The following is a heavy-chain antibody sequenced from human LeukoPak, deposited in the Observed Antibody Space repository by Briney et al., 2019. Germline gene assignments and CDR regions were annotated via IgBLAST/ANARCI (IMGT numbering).Heavy chain of an antibody. J-gene: IGHJ4*02. Sequence: SETLSLTCSVSGDSIISFYWNWLRQSPGKGLEWIGNIHHFGRTEYNSSLRSRVTMFLDSSKNQFSLKLTSVTPTDTAVYYCARGLWTQPGLVPFNYWGQGILVTVSS. D-gene: IGHD5-18*01. CDR3: ARGLWTQPGLVPFNY. CDR2: IHHFGRT. CDR1: GDSIISFY. V-gene: IGHV4-59*01.